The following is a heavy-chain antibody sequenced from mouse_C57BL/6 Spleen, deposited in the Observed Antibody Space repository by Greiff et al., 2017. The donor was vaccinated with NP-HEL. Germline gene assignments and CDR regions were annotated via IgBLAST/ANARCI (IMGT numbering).Heavy chain of an antibody. CDR3: ARENDGFDV. V-gene: IGHV3-6*01. Sequence: EVKLVESGPGLVKPSQSLSLTCSVTGYSITSGYYWNWIRQFPGNKLEWMGYISYDGSNNYNPSLKNRISITRDTSKNQFFLKLNSVTTEDTATYYCARENDGFDVWGTGTTVTVSS. J-gene: IGHJ1*03. CDR1: GYSITSGYY. D-gene: IGHD2-12*01. CDR2: ISYDGSN.